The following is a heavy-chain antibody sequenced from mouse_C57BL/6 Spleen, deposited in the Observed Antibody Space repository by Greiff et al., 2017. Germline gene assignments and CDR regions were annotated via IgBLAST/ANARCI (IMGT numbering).Heavy chain of an antibody. Sequence: QVQLQQSGAELVRPGASVTLSCKASGYTFTDYEMHWVKQTPVHGLEWLGAIDPETGGTAYNQKFKGKAKLTADRSSSTAYMELRSLTSEDSAVYYCSRGDCWGQGTTLTVSS. CDR3: SRGDC. CDR1: GYTFTDYE. J-gene: IGHJ2*01. CDR2: IDPETGGT. V-gene: IGHV1-15*01.